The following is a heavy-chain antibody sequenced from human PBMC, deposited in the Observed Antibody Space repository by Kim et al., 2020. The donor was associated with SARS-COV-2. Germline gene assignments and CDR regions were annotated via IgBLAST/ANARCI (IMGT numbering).Heavy chain of an antibody. CDR3: ATEFGGSCSDYPTANYYYCYGMDV. CDR1: GYTLTELS. D-gene: IGHD2-15*01. CDR2: FDPEDGET. Sequence: ASVKVSCKVSGYTLTELSMHWVRQAPGKGLEWMGGFDPEDGETIYAQKFQGRVTMTEDTSTDTAYMELSSLRSEDTAVYYCATEFGGSCSDYPTANYYYCYGMDVWGQGTTVTVSS. J-gene: IGHJ6*02. V-gene: IGHV1-24*01.